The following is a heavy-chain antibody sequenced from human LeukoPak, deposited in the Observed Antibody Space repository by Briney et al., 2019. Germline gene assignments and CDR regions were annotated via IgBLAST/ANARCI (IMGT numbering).Heavy chain of an antibody. V-gene: IGHV4-59*01. Sequence: SETLSLTCTVSADSISSNYWNWIRQPPGKGLEWIGYIYYSGSTNYNPSLKSRVTISVDTSKSQFSLRLTSVTAADTAVYYCASGSAVAAAGDYWGQGTLVTVSS. CDR1: ADSISSNY. CDR2: IYYSGST. CDR3: ASGSAVAAAGDY. D-gene: IGHD6-13*01. J-gene: IGHJ4*02.